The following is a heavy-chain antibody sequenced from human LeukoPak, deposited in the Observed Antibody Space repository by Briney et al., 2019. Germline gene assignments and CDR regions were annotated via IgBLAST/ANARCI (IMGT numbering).Heavy chain of an antibody. V-gene: IGHV4-34*01. CDR3: ARALSDVVVVVVAPKRRNWFDP. J-gene: IGHJ5*02. CDR2: IDHSGGT. CDR1: GGSLSDYY. D-gene: IGHD2-15*01. Sequence: SETLSLTCAVSGGSLSDYYWNWIRQAPGKGLEWIGEIDHSGGTNYNTSLESRVTISLDTSKNQFSLTLTSVTAADTAVYYCARALSDVVVVVVAPKRRNWFDPWGQGTLVTVSS.